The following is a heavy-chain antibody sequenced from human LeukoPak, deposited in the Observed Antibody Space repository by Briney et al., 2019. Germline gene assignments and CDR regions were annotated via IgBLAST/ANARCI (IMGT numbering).Heavy chain of an antibody. CDR2: ISGSGGST. CDR3: AKDNGYSYGPTGFDY. Sequence: GGSLRLSCAASGFTFSSYAMSWVRQAPGKGLKWVSAISGSGGSTYYADPVKGRFTISRDNSKNTLYLQMNSLRAEDTAVYYCAKDNGYSYGPTGFDYWGQGTLVTVSS. J-gene: IGHJ4*02. D-gene: IGHD5-18*01. V-gene: IGHV3-23*01. CDR1: GFTFSSYA.